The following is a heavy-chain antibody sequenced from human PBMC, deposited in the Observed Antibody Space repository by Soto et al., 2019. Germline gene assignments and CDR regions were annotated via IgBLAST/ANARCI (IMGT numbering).Heavy chain of an antibody. CDR3: ASAYCDGFDV. V-gene: IGHV3-11*01. Sequence: GWSLRLAGAASGFTFSDYDITWTRQAPWKGLEWVPYISSSGTGIYYPDSVKGRFTISRDNAKKSLYLQMSSLRAEDTAVYYFASAYCDGFDVFGEGTMVPV. J-gene: IGHJ3*01. CDR1: GFTFSDYD. D-gene: IGHD2-8*02. CDR2: ISSSGTGI.